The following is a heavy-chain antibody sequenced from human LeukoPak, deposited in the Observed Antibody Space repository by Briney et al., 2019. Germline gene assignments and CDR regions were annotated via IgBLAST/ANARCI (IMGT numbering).Heavy chain of an antibody. V-gene: IGHV4-39*02. CDR3: ARGSYDILTGYSTLGEY. J-gene: IGHJ4*02. D-gene: IGHD3-9*01. CDR2: IYYSGST. CDR1: GGSISGSSYY. Sequence: SETLSLTCTVSGGSISGSSYYWGWIRQPAGKGLEWIGSIYYSGSTYYKPSLKSRVTISLDTSKNHFYLKLSSVTAADTAVYYCARGSYDILTGYSTLGEYWGQGTLVTVSS.